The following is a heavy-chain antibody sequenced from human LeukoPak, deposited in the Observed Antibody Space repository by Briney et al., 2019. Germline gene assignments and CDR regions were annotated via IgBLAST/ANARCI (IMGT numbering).Heavy chain of an antibody. V-gene: IGHV3-23*01. Sequence: PGGSLRLSCAAPGFTFSSYAMSWCRQVQGKGLEWVSAISGSGGSTYYADSVKGRFTITRDNSKNTLYLQMNSLRAEDTAVYYCAKGGRGGDYWGQGTLVTVSS. CDR1: GFTFSSYA. J-gene: IGHJ4*02. D-gene: IGHD3-10*01. CDR3: AKGGRGGDY. CDR2: ISGSGGST.